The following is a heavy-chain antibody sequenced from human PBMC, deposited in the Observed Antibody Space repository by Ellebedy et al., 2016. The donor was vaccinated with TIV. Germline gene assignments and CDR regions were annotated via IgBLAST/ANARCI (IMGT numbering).Heavy chain of an antibody. CDR1: GFTFSDHY. Sequence: PGGSLRLSCEASGFTFSDHYIDWVRLAPGKGLEWVGRSKNKAESYTNYYAASVKGRFTMSRDDSKNTLYLQMNSLRVDDTAMYYCARDIGSVAPDLDYWGQGTLVTVSS. V-gene: IGHV3-72*01. D-gene: IGHD4-23*01. CDR3: ARDIGSVAPDLDY. J-gene: IGHJ4*02. CDR2: SKNKAESYTN.